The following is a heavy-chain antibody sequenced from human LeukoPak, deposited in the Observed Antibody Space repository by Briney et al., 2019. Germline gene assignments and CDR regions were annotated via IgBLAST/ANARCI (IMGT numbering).Heavy chain of an antibody. CDR1: GFTFSSYA. CDR2: IRVDGSTE. J-gene: IGHJ3*02. V-gene: IGHV3-7*01. Sequence: PGGSLRLSCAASGFTFSSYAMTWVRQAPGKGLEWVATIRVDGSTEYPVDSMKGRFTISRDNAKNSLHLQMNSLRAEDTAVYYCAPYSGPDKWDASDMWGQGTLVTVSS. D-gene: IGHD1-26*01. CDR3: APYSGPDKWDASDM.